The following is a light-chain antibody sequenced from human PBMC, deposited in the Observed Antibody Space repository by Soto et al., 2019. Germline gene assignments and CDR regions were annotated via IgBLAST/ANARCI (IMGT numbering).Light chain of an antibody. J-gene: IGLJ2*01. CDR3: ATWDRSLSVGV. V-gene: IGLV1-51*01. CDR1: SSNIGNNY. Sequence: QAVLTQPPSVSAAPGQNVTISCSGISSNIGNNYVFWYQQLPGTAPKLLIYDNDKRPSGIPDRFSGSKSGTSATLGITGLQTGDEADYYCATWDRSLSVGVFGGGTKLTVL. CDR2: DND.